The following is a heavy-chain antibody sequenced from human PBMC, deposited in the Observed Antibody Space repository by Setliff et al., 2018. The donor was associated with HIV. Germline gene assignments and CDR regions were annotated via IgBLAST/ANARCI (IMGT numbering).Heavy chain of an antibody. D-gene: IGHD2-2*01. CDR3: ARDQEHIIVVSATGNMPGYLHYYYMEV. CDR1: GFTFSHYY. V-gene: IGHV3-11*04. Sequence: LSLSCAASGFTFSHYYMSWIRQAPGKGLQWVSDISGSGTTIYYADSVKGRFAISRDNSKNTLYLQMNSLRAEDTAVYYCARDQEHIIVVSATGNMPGYLHYYYMEVWGKGSTVTVSS. J-gene: IGHJ6*03. CDR2: ISGSGTTI.